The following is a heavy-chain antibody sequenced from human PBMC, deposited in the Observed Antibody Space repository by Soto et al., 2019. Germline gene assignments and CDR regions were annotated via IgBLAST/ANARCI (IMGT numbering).Heavy chain of an antibody. V-gene: IGHV3-30-3*01. D-gene: IGHD3-22*01. CDR2: ISYDGSNK. Sequence: GGSLRLSCAASGFTFSSYAMHWVRQAPGKGLEWVAVISYDGSNKYYADSVKGRFTISRDSSKNTLYLQMNSLRAEDTAVYYCARGTYYYDRNGMDVWGQGTTVTVSS. CDR1: GFTFSSYA. CDR3: ARGTYYYDRNGMDV. J-gene: IGHJ6*02.